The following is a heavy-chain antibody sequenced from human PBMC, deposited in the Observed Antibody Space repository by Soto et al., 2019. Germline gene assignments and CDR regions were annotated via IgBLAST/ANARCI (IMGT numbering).Heavy chain of an antibody. J-gene: IGHJ4*02. D-gene: IGHD4-17*01. CDR1: GFTFSSYG. CDR3: AKLVLGDYVFDY. V-gene: IGHV3-30*18. Sequence: QVQLVESGGGVVQPGRSLRLSCAASGFTFSSYGMHWVRQAPGKGLEWVAVISYDGSNKYYADSVKGRFTISRDNSKNTLDLQMTSPRAKDTAVYYCAKLVLGDYVFDYWGQGTLVTVSS. CDR2: ISYDGSNK.